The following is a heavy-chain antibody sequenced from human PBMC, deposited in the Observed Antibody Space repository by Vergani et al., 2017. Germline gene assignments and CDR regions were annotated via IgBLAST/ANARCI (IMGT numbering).Heavy chain of an antibody. CDR2: LSGSGGST. V-gene: IGHV3-23*01. Sequence: EEQVLESGGGLVQPGGSLRLSCADSGFTFSSYGMSWVRQAPGKGLEWVSALSGSGGSTYYADSVKGRFTISRDNSKHTLYLQMNSLRAEDTAVYYCAKIPYGSGWKGGDYWGQGTLVTVSS. CDR1: GFTFSSYG. CDR3: AKIPYGSGWKGGDY. J-gene: IGHJ4*02. D-gene: IGHD6-19*01.